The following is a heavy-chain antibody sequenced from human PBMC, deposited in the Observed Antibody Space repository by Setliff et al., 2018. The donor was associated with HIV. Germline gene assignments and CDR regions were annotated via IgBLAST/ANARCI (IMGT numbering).Heavy chain of an antibody. CDR2: VFFSGVA. D-gene: IGHD3-16*01. CDR3: ARDLASSYFDF. J-gene: IGHJ4*02. V-gene: IGHV4-59*01. CDR1: GASIDRFF. Sequence: KPSETLSLTCTVSGASIDRFFWSWIRQPPGKGLEWIGNVFFSGVATYNPSLKSRATVSIQTSRSQFSLTLRSVTAADTATYYCARDLASSYFDFWGQGALVTVSS.